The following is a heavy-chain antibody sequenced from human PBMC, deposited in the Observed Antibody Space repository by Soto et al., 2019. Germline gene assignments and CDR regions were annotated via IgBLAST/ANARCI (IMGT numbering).Heavy chain of an antibody. CDR3: AKDQRQLVGEQVYYFDY. J-gene: IGHJ4*02. D-gene: IGHD6-13*01. Sequence: EVQLLESGGGLVQPGGSLRLSCAASGFTFSSYAMSWVRQAPGKGLEWVSAISGSGGSTYYADSVKGRFTISRDNSKNTLYLQMNSLRAEDTAVYYCAKDQRQLVGEQVYYFDYWGQGTLVTVSS. CDR1: GFTFSSYA. V-gene: IGHV3-23*01. CDR2: ISGSGGST.